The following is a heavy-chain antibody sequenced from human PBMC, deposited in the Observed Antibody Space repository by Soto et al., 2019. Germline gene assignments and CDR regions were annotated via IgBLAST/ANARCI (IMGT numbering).Heavy chain of an antibody. CDR1: GGSFSGYY. D-gene: IGHD2-21*02. J-gene: IGHJ6*02. CDR3: ARTHIVVVTATLTYYYYGMDV. V-gene: IGHV4-34*01. Sequence: QVQLQQWGAGLLKPSETLSLTCAVYGGSFSGYYWSWIRQPPGKGLEWIGEINHSGSTNYNPSLNSRVTISVDTSKNQFPLKLSSVTAADTAVYYCARTHIVVVTATLTYYYYGMDVWGQGTTVTVSS. CDR2: INHSGST.